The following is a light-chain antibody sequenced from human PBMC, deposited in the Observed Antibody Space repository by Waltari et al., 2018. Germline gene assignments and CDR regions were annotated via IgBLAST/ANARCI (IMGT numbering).Light chain of an antibody. V-gene: IGKV1-12*01. CDR1: QDINNC. CDR3: QQAKSFPHT. Sequence: DIQMTQSPSSVSASVGDRVTITCRASQDINNCLAWYQQKPGKAPNLLIYDASSLESGVPSRFIGRGSGADFTLTITSLQSEDFATYYCQQAKSFPHTFGGGTKVEIK. CDR2: DAS. J-gene: IGKJ4*01.